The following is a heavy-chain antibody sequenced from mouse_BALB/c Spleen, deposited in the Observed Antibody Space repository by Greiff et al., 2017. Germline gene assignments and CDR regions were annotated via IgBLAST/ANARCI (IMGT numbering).Heavy chain of an antibody. V-gene: IGHV6-6*02. CDR2: IRLKSNNYAT. J-gene: IGHJ3*01. Sequence: EVQVVESGGGLVQPGGSMKLSCVASGFTFSNYWMNWVRQSPEKGLEWVAEIRLKSNNYATHYAESVKGRFTISRDDSKSSVYLQMNNLRAEDTGIYYCTRDSSWFAYWGQGTLVTVSA. CDR1: GFTFSNYW. CDR3: TRDSSWFAY.